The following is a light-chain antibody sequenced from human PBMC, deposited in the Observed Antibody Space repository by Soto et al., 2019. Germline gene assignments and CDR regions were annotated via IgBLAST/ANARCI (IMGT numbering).Light chain of an antibody. J-gene: IGKJ1*01. CDR2: GAS. CDR1: QSVSSN. Sequence: EIVLTQSPATLSLSPGERATLSCRARQSVSSNLAWYQQKPGQAPRLLIYGASTRATGIPARFSGSGSGTEFTRTISSLPSEAFAVYPSPQDNNWPHPSGQGTKA. CDR3: PQDNNWPHP. V-gene: IGKV3-15*01.